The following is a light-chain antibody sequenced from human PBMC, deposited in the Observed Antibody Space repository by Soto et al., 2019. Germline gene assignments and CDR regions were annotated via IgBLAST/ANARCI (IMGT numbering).Light chain of an antibody. J-gene: IGKJ3*01. Sequence: DIQMTQSPSSLSASVGDRVTITCRASQSISSYLNWYQQKPGKAPKLLIYAASSFQSGVPSRFSGSGSGTDFTLTISSLQPEDFATYYCQQYDNLPFTFGPGTKVDIK. CDR1: QSISSY. V-gene: IGKV1-39*01. CDR3: QQYDNLPFT. CDR2: AAS.